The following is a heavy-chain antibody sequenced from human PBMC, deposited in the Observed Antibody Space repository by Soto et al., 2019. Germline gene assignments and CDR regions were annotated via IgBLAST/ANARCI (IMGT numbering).Heavy chain of an antibody. CDR3: AREARNSSGSKVNFQH. V-gene: IGHV1-69*04. CDR2: IIPILGIA. CDR1: GGAFSIYT. D-gene: IGHD6-19*01. J-gene: IGHJ1*01. Sequence: SVNVYCKASGGAFSIYTISWVRLAPGQGLEWMGRIIPILGIANYAQKFQGRVTITADKSTSTAYMELSSLRSEDTAVYYCAREARNSSGSKVNFQHWGQGTLVTVPS.